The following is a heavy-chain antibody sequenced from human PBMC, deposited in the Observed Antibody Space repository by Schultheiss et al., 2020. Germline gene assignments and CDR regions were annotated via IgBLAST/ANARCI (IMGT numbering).Heavy chain of an antibody. CDR1: GFTVSSNY. V-gene: IGHV3-23*01. Sequence: GGSLRLSCAASGFTVSSNYMSWVRQAPGKGLEWVSGVSGSGGSTYYADSVKGRFTISRDNSKNTLYLQMNSLRAEDTAVYYCAKRATSSWYEYYYYGMDVWGQGTTVTVSS. CDR2: VSGSGGST. J-gene: IGHJ6*02. CDR3: AKRATSSWYEYYYYGMDV. D-gene: IGHD6-13*01.